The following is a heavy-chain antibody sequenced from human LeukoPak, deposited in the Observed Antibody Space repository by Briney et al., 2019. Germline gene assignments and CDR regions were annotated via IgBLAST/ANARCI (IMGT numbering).Heavy chain of an antibody. CDR3: ARDMTTATTCYLQH. CDR2: ISSSSNSI. V-gene: IGHV3-21*01. D-gene: IGHD4-17*01. CDR1: GCTFSNYS. Sequence: GGSLRLSCAASGCTFSNYSMNWVRQAPGKGLEWVSSISSSSNSIYYADSVKGRFSISRDDAKNSLFLQMNGLRAEDTAVYYCARDMTTATTCYLQHWGQGTLVTVSS. J-gene: IGHJ1*01.